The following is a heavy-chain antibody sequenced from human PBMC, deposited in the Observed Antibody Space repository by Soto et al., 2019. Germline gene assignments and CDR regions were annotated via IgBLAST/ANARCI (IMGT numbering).Heavy chain of an antibody. J-gene: IGHJ4*02. D-gene: IGHD4-17*01. Sequence: SETLSLTCTVSRGSITDNYWSWIRQPPGKGLEWIGYIYHTGSAKYVPALKSRITMSVDMSKNQFSLTLTSVPAADTAVYYCAKVDADYWSLDSWGQGTLVTVSS. CDR1: RGSITDNY. CDR2: IYHTGSA. V-gene: IGHV4-59*01. CDR3: AKVDADYWSLDS.